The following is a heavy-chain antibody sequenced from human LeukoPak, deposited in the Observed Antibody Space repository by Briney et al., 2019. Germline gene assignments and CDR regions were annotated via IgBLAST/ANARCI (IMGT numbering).Heavy chain of an antibody. V-gene: IGHV3-48*01. Sequence: GGSLRLSCAASGFTFSSYSMNWARQAPGKGLEWVSYISSSSSTIYYADSVKGRFTISRDNAKNSLYLQMNSLRAEDTAVYYCARGAVAGHYYFDYWGQGTLVTVSS. CDR2: ISSSSSTI. CDR3: ARGAVAGHYYFDY. D-gene: IGHD6-19*01. J-gene: IGHJ4*02. CDR1: GFTFSSYS.